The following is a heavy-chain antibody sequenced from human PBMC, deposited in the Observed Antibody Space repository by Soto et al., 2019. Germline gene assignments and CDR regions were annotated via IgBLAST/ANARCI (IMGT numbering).Heavy chain of an antibody. CDR2: IDESGTT. D-gene: IGHD3-16*01. V-gene: IGHV4-39*02. CDR3: AREGGYVDY. CDR1: GGPIRSSSHY. J-gene: IGHJ4*02. Sequence: LSLTCSVSGGPIRSSSHYWGWIRQSPGTGLEWIGSIDESGTTYYNPSLQSRVTVSVDTSKNQFSLKVISVTGADTAIYYCAREGGYVDYWGQGTLVTVSS.